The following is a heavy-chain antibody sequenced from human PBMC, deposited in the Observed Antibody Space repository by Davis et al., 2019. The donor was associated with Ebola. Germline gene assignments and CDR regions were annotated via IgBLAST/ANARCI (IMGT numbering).Heavy chain of an antibody. Sequence: LRLSCAVSGGSISSGGYSWSWIRQPPGKGLEWIGYIYHSGSTYYNPSLKSRVTISVDRSKNQFSLKLSSVTAADTAVYYCARVSFNYDFWSGHFDYWGQGTLVTVSS. D-gene: IGHD3-3*01. CDR1: GGSISSGGYS. V-gene: IGHV4-30-2*01. CDR3: ARVSFNYDFWSGHFDY. J-gene: IGHJ4*02. CDR2: IYHSGST.